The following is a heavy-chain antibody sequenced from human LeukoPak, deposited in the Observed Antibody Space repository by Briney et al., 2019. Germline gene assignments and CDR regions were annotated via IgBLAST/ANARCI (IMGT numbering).Heavy chain of an antibody. J-gene: IGHJ3*02. Sequence: GESLRLSCAASGFTFSSYSMNWVRQAPGKGLEGVAVISYDGSNKYYADSVKGRFTISRDNSKNTLYLQMNSLRAEDTAVYYCARPRDSYYYDSSGSAFDIWGQGTMVTVSS. CDR2: ISYDGSNK. D-gene: IGHD3-22*01. V-gene: IGHV3-30*03. CDR1: GFTFSSYS. CDR3: ARPRDSYYYDSSGSAFDI.